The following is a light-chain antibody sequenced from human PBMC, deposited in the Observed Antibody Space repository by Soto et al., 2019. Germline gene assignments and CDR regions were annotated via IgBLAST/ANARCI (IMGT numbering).Light chain of an antibody. J-gene: IGKJ4*01. CDR1: QSVGGY. V-gene: IGKV3-11*01. CDR3: PQRSNWPPLT. CDR2: DAS. Sequence: EIVLTQSPATLSLSPGERATLSCRASQSVGGYLYWYQQKPGQAPRLLIYDASNRASGIPARFSGCGSGTDFTLTISSIETEDLSVYYCPQRSNWPPLTFGGGTKVEIK.